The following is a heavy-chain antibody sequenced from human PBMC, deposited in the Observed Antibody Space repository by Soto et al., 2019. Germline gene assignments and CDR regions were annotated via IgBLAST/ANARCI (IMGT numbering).Heavy chain of an antibody. D-gene: IGHD3-10*01. Sequence: ASVKVSCKASGYTFTGYYMHWVRQAPGQGLEWMGWINPNSGGTNYAQKFQGWVAMTRDTSISTACMELSRLRSDDTAVYYCARGNPILQRYYFDYWGQGTLVTVSS. J-gene: IGHJ4*02. CDR2: INPNSGGT. CDR3: ARGNPILQRYYFDY. V-gene: IGHV1-2*04. CDR1: GYTFTGYY.